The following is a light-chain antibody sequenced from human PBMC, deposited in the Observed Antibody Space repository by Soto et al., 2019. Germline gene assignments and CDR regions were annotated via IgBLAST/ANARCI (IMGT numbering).Light chain of an antibody. CDR3: QQYFSISLT. Sequence: LGYRATISCKTSQSVLYSSNNKNYFAWYQRKPGQPPTLLIYWASTRESGVPDRFSGSESGTDFTLTISSLQDEDVAVYYCQQYFSISLTFGRGTKVDIK. V-gene: IGKV4-1*01. CDR2: WAS. CDR1: QSVLYSSNNKNY. J-gene: IGKJ4*01.